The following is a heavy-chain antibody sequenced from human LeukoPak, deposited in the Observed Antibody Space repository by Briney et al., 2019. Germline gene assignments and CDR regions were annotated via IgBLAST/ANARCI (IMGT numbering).Heavy chain of an antibody. V-gene: IGHV1-69*05. CDR2: IIPIFGTA. Sequence: SVKVSCKASGGTFSSYAISWVRQAPGQGLEWMGGIIPIFGTANYAQKFQGRVTITTDESTSTAYMELGSLRSEDTAVYYCATRQTRRDGYNWAPSDYWGQGTLVTVSS. CDR3: ATRQTRRDGYNWAPSDY. CDR1: GGTFSSYA. J-gene: IGHJ4*02. D-gene: IGHD5-24*01.